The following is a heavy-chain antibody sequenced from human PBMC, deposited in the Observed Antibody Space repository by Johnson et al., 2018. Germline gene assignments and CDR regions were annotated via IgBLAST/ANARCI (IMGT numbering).Heavy chain of an antibody. Sequence: VQLLESGGDVVQPGRSLRLSCAASGFTFGTSAMHWVRQAPGKGLEWVAAISYDENNKYYSDSRRGRFTISRDNSTNTLFLQLTGLRTADTAVDYGARGSGYYGGTGYMDVGGKGTTVTVSS. V-gene: IGHV3-30*03. J-gene: IGHJ6*03. CDR3: ARGSGYYGGTGYMDV. D-gene: IGHD4-23*01. CDR2: ISYDENNK. CDR1: GFTFGTSA.